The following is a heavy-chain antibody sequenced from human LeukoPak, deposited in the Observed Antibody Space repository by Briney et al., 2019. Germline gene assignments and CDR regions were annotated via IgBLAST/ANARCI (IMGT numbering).Heavy chain of an antibody. D-gene: IGHD6-13*01. J-gene: IGHJ4*02. CDR2: IIGSGSST. V-gene: IGHV3-23*01. CDR1: GFTFSSCA. Sequence: GGSLRLSCAASGFTFSSCAMSWVRQAPGKGLEWVSAIIGSGSSTYYADSVKGRFTISRDNSKNTLFLQMNSLRAEDTAVYYCAKDRAQQLVLDFWGQGTLVTVSS. CDR3: AKDRAQQLVLDF.